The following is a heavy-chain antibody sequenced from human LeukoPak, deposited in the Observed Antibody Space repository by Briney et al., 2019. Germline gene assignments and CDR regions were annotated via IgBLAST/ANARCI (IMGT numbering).Heavy chain of an antibody. Sequence: NPSETLSLTCGVSGDSIRKYYWTWIRQPPGKGLEWIGYIDYSGYTNYNPSLKSRVTISVDTSKHQFSLKLTSVTAADTAVYFCARGGYYGSGNDFRFDPWGQGTLVTVSS. CDR1: GDSIRKYY. V-gene: IGHV4-59*13. CDR2: IDYSGYT. J-gene: IGHJ5*02. D-gene: IGHD3-10*01. CDR3: ARGGYYGSGNDFRFDP.